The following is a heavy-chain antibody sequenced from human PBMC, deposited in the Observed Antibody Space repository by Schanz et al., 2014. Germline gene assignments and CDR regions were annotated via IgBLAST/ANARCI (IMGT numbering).Heavy chain of an antibody. CDR1: GFTFSSHS. CDR2: ISGSGNTI. D-gene: IGHD2-2*01. CDR3: ARTDQQMQRPDY. J-gene: IGHJ4*02. V-gene: IGHV3-48*01. Sequence: EVQLVESGGNLVQPGGSLRLSCVASGFTFSSHSMNWVRQAPGQGLEWLSYISGSGNTIYYADSVKGRFTISKHNSRHTLYLQMDSLTTDDTAVYYCARTDQQMQRPDYWGQGTLVIVSS.